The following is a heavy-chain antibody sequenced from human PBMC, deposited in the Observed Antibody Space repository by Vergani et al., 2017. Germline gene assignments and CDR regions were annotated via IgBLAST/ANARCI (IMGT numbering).Heavy chain of an antibody. D-gene: IGHD2-21*02. J-gene: IGHJ2*01. CDR3: ARDCPGGGGDCSAGWYFDL. CDR2: VDPEDGET. V-gene: IGHV1-69-2*01. CDR1: GYTFTGYY. Sequence: VQLVQSGAEVKKPGASVKVSCKASGYTFTGYYMHWVRQAPGQGLEWMGLVDPEDGETIYAEKFKGRVTIAADTSTDTAHLELSSLRSEDTAVYYCARDCPGGGGDCSAGWYFDLWGRGTLVTVSS.